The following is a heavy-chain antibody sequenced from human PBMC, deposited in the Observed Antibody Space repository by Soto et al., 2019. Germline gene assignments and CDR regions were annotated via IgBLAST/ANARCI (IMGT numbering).Heavy chain of an antibody. CDR2: IIPIFGTA. D-gene: IGHD5-18*01. CDR1: GGTFSSYA. Sequence: GASVKVSCKASGGTFSSYAISWVRQAPGQGLEWMGGIIPIFGTANYAQKFQGRVTITADESTSTAYMELSSLRSEDTAVYYCASSPGYSYGYIHYYWGQGTLVTVSS. V-gene: IGHV1-69*13. J-gene: IGHJ4*02. CDR3: ASSPGYSYGYIHYY.